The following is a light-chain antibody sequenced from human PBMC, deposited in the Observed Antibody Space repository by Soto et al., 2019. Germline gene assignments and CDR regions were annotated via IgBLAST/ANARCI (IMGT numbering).Light chain of an antibody. CDR2: GAS. V-gene: IGKV3-15*01. J-gene: IGKJ4*01. CDR1: QNVRSN. CDR3: QQYDDWPET. Sequence: IVIKESPATLAVSPGERASLSCRASQNVRSNLAWYQQKPGQAPSLIICGASTRATGIPARFSGRGSGTEFILTISSLQSEDFAVYYCQQYDDWPETFGGGTKVDI.